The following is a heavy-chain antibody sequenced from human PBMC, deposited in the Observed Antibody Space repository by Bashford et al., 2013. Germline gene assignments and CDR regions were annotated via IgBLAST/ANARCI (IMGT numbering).Heavy chain of an antibody. Sequence: GSLRLSCAASGFTFSSYAMSWVRQAPGKGLEWVSAISGSGGSTYYADSVKGRFTISRDNSKNTLYLQMNSLRAEDTAVYYCAKDFQGDRYYYYYMDVWGKGTTVTVSS. V-gene: IGHV3-23*01. J-gene: IGHJ6*03. CDR3: AKDFQGDRYYYYYMDV. CDR1: GFTFSSYA. D-gene: IGHD2/OR15-2a*01. CDR2: ISGSGGST.